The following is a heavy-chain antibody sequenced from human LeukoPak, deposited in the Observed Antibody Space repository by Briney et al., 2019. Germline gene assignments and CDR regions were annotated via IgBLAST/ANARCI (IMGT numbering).Heavy chain of an antibody. CDR2: INPNSGCT. CDR3: ARAGGYSDYDTCDY. J-gene: IGHJ4*02. V-gene: IGHV1-2*02. CDR1: GYTFTGYY. Sequence: ASVKVSCKASGYTFTGYYMHWVRQAPGQGPEWMGWINPNSGCTNYAQKFQGRVTMTRDTSISTAYMDLTKLRSDDTAVHYCARAGGYSDYDTCDYWGQGTLVTVSS. D-gene: IGHD5-12*01.